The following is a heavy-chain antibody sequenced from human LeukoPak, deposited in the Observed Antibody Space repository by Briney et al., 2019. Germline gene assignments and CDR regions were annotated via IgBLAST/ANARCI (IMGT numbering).Heavy chain of an antibody. J-gene: IGHJ3*02. V-gene: IGHV4-59*01. Sequence: SETLSLTCTVSGGSISSYYWSWIRQPPGKGLEWIGYIYYSGSTNYNPSLKSRVTISVDTSKNQFSLKLSSVTAADTAVYYCARGSHSSYSSPKDAFDIWGQGTMVTVSS. CDR1: GGSISSYY. D-gene: IGHD6-19*01. CDR3: ARGSHSSYSSPKDAFDI. CDR2: IYYSGST.